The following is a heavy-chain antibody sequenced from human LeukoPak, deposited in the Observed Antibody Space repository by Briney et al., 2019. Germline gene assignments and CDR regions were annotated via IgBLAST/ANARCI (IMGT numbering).Heavy chain of an antibody. CDR2: ISNDGSTT. V-gene: IGHV3-74*01. CDR1: GFTFSRYW. Sequence: GGSLRLSCAASGFTFSRYWMHWVRQVPGKGLVGVSRISNDGSTTIYADSVKGRFTISRDNAENILYLEMSSLRAEDTSVYYCAREAYSSSSSDYCGQGTLVTVSS. CDR3: AREAYSSSSSDY. D-gene: IGHD6-6*01. J-gene: IGHJ4*02.